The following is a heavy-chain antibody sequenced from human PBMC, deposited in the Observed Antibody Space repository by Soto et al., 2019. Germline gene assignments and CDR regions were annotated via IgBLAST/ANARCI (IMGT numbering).Heavy chain of an antibody. CDR3: ARAEGMAPYYSYAMDV. CDR2: INTHNGHT. Sequence: ASVEVSCKASGYIFSTYGIGWVLEAPGQGLEWLGWINTHNGHTNFAPKLKDRVSMTRDPSTSTAYMELSSLTPDDTAVYYCARAEGMAPYYSYAMDVWGQGTTVTVSS. V-gene: IGHV1-18*04. CDR1: GYIFSTYG. J-gene: IGHJ6*02.